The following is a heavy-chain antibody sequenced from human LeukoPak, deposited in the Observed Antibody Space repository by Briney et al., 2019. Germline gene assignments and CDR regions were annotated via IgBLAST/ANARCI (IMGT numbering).Heavy chain of an antibody. CDR3: VRPYSSSWLDAFDI. Sequence: GGSLRLSCSVSGFTFSSSAMHWVRQRQGQGMEYVSVINSNWGSIYYADSVKGRFTISRDNYKHTLYLQMSSLRAEDTAVYFCVRPYSSSWLDAFDIWGQGTMVTVSS. D-gene: IGHD6-13*01. J-gene: IGHJ3*02. CDR2: INSNWGSI. CDR1: GFTFSSSA. V-gene: IGHV3-64D*06.